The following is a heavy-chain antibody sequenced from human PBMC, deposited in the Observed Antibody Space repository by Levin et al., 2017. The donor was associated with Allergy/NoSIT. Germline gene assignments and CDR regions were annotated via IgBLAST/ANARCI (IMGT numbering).Heavy chain of an antibody. CDR1: GYSFPNYW. D-gene: IGHD4-11*01. CDR3: AMRDYTIDY. V-gene: IGHV5-51*01. J-gene: IGHJ4*02. Sequence: GESLKISCKGSGYSFPNYWIGWVRQMLGKGLEWMGIIYPDDSDTRYSPSFQGQVTISADKSVSTAYLQWSSLKASDTAMYYCAMRDYTIDYWGQGTLVTVSS. CDR2: IYPDDSDT.